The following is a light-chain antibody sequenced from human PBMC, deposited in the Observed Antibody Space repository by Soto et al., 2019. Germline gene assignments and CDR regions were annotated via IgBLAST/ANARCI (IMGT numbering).Light chain of an antibody. CDR2: KAS. Sequence: DIQRTQSPSTLSASGGDTVTITCRASQSINKWLAWYQKKPGKAPKVLIYKASSLKSGVPLSFSGSGSATDFPLTINRLPPDDVATYYCQQYDTYWTFGQGTKVDI. J-gene: IGKJ1*01. CDR3: QQYDTYWT. CDR1: QSINKW. V-gene: IGKV1-5*03.